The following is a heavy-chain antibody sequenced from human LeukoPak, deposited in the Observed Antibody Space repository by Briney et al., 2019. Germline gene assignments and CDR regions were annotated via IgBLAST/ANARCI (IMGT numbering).Heavy chain of an antibody. CDR1: GYSFTTYW. V-gene: IGHV5-51*01. Sequence: GESLKISCKVSGYSFTTYWIGWVRQMPGKGLEWMGIIYPGDSDTKYSPSFQGQVTFSADKSITTAYLQWSSLKASDTAMYYCARLGYCSNGICYSFDYWGQGTLVTVSS. CDR2: IYPGDSDT. CDR3: ARLGYCSNGICYSFDY. D-gene: IGHD2-8*01. J-gene: IGHJ4*02.